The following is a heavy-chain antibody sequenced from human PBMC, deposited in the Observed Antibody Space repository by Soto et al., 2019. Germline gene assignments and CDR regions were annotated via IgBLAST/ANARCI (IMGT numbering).Heavy chain of an antibody. CDR3: ARVRSLGMATTHSMDV. Sequence: QVQLVQSGTEVKKPGASVKVSCKASGYTFTSFGVSWVRQAPGQGLEWMGWTSPYNGNTKYAQKVQGRVTMTTDTSPRTASMELRSLRSDDTAVYYCARVRSLGMATTHSMDVGGQGTTVAVPS. V-gene: IGHV1-18*04. J-gene: IGHJ6*02. CDR1: GYTFTSFG. D-gene: IGHD5-12*01. CDR2: TSPYNGNT.